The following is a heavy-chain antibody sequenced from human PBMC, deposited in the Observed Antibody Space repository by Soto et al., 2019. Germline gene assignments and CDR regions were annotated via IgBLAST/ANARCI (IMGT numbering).Heavy chain of an antibody. Sequence: SETLSLTCSVSGGSISSQCYSWGWLRQPPGKGLEWIGTFYYSENTYYNPSLKSRVTISVDTSKNQFSLKLSSVTAADTAVYYCAKLAGYCSGNSCHGDYAMDVWGQGTTVT. D-gene: IGHD2-2*01. CDR3: AKLAGYCSGNSCHGDYAMDV. CDR2: FYYSENT. CDR1: GGSISSQCYS. V-gene: IGHV4-39*01. J-gene: IGHJ6*02.